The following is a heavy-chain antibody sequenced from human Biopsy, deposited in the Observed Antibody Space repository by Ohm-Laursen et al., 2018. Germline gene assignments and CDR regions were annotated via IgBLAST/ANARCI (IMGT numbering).Heavy chain of an antibody. CDR2: ISYNERT. J-gene: IGHJ2*01. CDR1: GASLKTSGYF. D-gene: IGHD3-9*01. CDR3: VREPKTGPAEAWYFDL. V-gene: IGHV4-31*03. Sequence: LSLTCSVSGASLKTSGYFWACSRQRPGKGLEWIGYISYNERTHYNPSLTSRLAISFDTSNNRISLQLRSVRVADAAVYYGVREPKTGPAEAWYFDLWGRGSPVTVPS.